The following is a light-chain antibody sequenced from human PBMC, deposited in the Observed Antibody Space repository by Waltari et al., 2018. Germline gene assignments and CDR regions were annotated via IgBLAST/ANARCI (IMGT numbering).Light chain of an antibody. CDR3: QQYDAYPYT. Sequence: DIQMTQSPSTLSASVGDRVTITCRASQSIGSWSAWNQQKPGKAPKVLIYKASSLESGVPSRFSGSGSGTEFTLTISSLRPDDLATYYCQQYDAYPYTFGQGTKLEIK. V-gene: IGKV1-5*03. CDR2: KAS. CDR1: QSIGSW. J-gene: IGKJ2*01.